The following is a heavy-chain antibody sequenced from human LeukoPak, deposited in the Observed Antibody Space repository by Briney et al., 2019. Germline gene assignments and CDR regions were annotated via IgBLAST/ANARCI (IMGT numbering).Heavy chain of an antibody. CDR1: GFTFSNYA. CDR3: ASSGSFDY. CDR2: INSNGGST. V-gene: IGHV3-64*01. Sequence: GGSLRLSCAASGFTFSNYAMHWVRQAPGKGLEYVSAINSNGGSTYYANSVKGRFTISRDNAKNSLYLQMNSLRAEDTAVYYCASSGSFDYWGQGTLVTVSS. J-gene: IGHJ4*02. D-gene: IGHD3-10*01.